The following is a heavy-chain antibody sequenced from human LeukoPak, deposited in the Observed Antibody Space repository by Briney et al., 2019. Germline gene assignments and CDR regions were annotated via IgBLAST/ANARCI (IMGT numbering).Heavy chain of an antibody. CDR2: ISDSGGNT. D-gene: IGHD6-13*01. CDR3: AGSWYFDY. CDR1: GFTFTSYA. Sequence: GGSLRLSCAASGFTFTSYAMSWVRQAPGKGLEWVSTISDSGGNTYYADSVKGRFTVSRDNYKNTAYLQMNSLRAEDTAVYYCAGSWYFDYWGQGTLVTVSS. V-gene: IGHV3-23*01. J-gene: IGHJ4*02.